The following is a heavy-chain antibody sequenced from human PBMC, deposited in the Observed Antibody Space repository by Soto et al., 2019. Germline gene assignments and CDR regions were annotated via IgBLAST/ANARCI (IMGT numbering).Heavy chain of an antibody. D-gene: IGHD3-9*01. CDR2: IYSGGST. J-gene: IGHJ6*03. CDR3: ARDGIRYFDWFYYMDV. CDR1: GFTVSSNY. V-gene: IGHV3-66*01. Sequence: GGSLRLSCAASGFTVSSNYMSWVRQAPGKGLEWVSVIYSGGSTYYADSVKGRFTISRDNSKNTLYLQMNSLSAEDTAVYYCARDGIRYFDWFYYMDVWGKGTTVTVSS.